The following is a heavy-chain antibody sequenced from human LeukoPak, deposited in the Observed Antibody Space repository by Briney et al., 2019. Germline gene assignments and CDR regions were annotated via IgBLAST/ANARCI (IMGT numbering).Heavy chain of an antibody. J-gene: IGHJ5*02. CDR1: GGSISSSSYY. V-gene: IGHV4-39*07. D-gene: IGHD3-3*01. CDR3: ARGAPLRFLEWLRHNWFDP. CDR2: INHSGST. Sequence: SETLSLTCTVSGGSISSSSYYWGWIRQPPGKGLEWIGEINHSGSTNYNPSLKSRVAISVDTSKNQFSLKLSSVTAADTAVYYCARGAPLRFLEWLRHNWFDPWGQGSLVTVSS.